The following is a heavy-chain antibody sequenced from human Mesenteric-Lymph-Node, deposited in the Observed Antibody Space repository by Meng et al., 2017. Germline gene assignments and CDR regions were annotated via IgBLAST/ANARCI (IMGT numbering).Heavy chain of an antibody. CDR1: GGSISSSSYY. CDR2: IYYSGST. J-gene: IGHJ4*02. Sequence: SETLSLTCTVSGGSISSSSYYWGWIRQPPGKGLEWIGSIYYSGSTYYNPSLKSRVTISVDTSKNQFSLKLSSVTAADTAVYYCARVISRLSFDYWGQGTLVTVSS. CDR3: ARVISRLSFDY. V-gene: IGHV4-39*07. D-gene: IGHD6-13*01.